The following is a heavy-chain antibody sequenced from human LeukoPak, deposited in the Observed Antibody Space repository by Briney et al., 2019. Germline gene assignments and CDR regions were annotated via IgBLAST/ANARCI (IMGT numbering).Heavy chain of an antibody. CDR3: ARAGITLVRGVIIGGMDV. V-gene: IGHV4-59*01. CDR2: IYYSGST. CDR1: GGSISSYF. J-gene: IGHJ6*04. Sequence: SETLSLTCTVSGGSISSYFWSWIRRPPGKGLEWIGYIYYSGSTNYNPSLKSRVTIPVDTSKNQFSLNLSSVTAADTAVYYCARAGITLVRGVIIGGMDVWGKGTTVTVSS. D-gene: IGHD3-10*01.